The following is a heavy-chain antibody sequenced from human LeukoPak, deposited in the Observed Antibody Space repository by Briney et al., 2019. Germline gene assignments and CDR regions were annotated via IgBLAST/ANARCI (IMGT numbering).Heavy chain of an antibody. CDR2: IYSGGST. J-gene: IGHJ4*02. CDR1: GFTVSSNY. CDR3: ARGYCSGGSCYTYSYDY. Sequence: GGSLRLSCAASGFTVSSNYMSWVRQAPGKGLEWVSVIYSGGSTYYADSVKGRFTISRDNSKNTLYLQMNSLRAEDTAVYYCARGYCSGGSCYTYSYDYWGQGTLVTVSS. V-gene: IGHV3-66*01. D-gene: IGHD2-15*01.